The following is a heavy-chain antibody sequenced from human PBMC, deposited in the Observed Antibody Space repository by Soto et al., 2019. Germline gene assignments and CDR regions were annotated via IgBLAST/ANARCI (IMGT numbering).Heavy chain of an antibody. CDR3: AKLSGGSTETGRRHADF. CDR2: ISLSGAIR. Sequence: EVQLLESGGGLEQPGGSLRLSCAASGFSFSSYAMSWVRQTPGKGLEWVSAISLSGAIRYYADSVKGRFTISRDNSKNTLFLQMNSLTAEDTALYYCAKLSGGSTETGRRHADFWGQGPLVTVSS. V-gene: IGHV3-23*01. D-gene: IGHD7-27*01. CDR1: GFSFSSYA. J-gene: IGHJ4*02.